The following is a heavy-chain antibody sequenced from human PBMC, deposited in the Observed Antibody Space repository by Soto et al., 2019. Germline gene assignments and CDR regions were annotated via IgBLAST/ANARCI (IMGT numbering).Heavy chain of an antibody. CDR2: ISSSSSYI. CDR3: ARGTSSSPVPFDY. V-gene: IGHV3-21*01. J-gene: IGHJ4*02. Sequence: GGSLRLSCAASGFTFSSYSMNWVRQAPGKGLEWVSSISSSSSYIYYADSVKGRFTISRDNAKNSLYLQMNSLRAEDTAVYYCARGTSSSPVPFDYWDQGTLVTVSS. CDR1: GFTFSSYS. D-gene: IGHD6-13*01.